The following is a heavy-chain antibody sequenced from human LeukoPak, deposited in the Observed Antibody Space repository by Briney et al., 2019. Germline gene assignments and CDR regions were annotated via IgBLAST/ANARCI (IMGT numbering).Heavy chain of an antibody. D-gene: IGHD1-26*01. CDR1: GFTFSSYA. J-gene: IGHJ4*02. CDR3: ARERNSGNYRTVDY. V-gene: IGHV3-30*04. CDR2: ISYGGTNK. Sequence: PGGSLRLSCAASGFTFSSYAMHWVRQTPGKGLEWLAVISYGGTNKYYPDSVKGRFTISRDNSKNTLYLQMNSLRGEDTAVYYCARERNSGNYRTVDYWGQGTLVTVSS.